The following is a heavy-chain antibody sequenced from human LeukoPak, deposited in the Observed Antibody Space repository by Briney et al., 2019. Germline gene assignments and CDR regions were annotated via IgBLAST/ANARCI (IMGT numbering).Heavy chain of an antibody. CDR1: GGSISSYY. CDR3: AREGAHYDILAGYYGKRYFDY. Sequence: SETLSLTCTVSGGSISSYYWSWIRQPPGKGLNWIGYIYYIGSTNYNPSLKSRVTLSVDTSKNQLSLKLSSVTAADTAVYYCAREGAHYDILAGYYGKRYFDYWGQGTLVTVSS. V-gene: IGHV4-59*01. D-gene: IGHD3-9*01. CDR2: IYYIGST. J-gene: IGHJ4*02.